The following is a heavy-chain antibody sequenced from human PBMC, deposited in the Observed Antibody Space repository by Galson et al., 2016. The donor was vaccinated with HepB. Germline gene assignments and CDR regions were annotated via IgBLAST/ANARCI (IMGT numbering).Heavy chain of an antibody. CDR2: MSHDGSHI. V-gene: IGHV3-30*18. CDR3: AKDHGNRWLNNWFDP. J-gene: IGHJ5*02. CDR1: GLTFSRKG. D-gene: IGHD6-19*01. Sequence: SLRLSCAGSGLTFSRKGMGWVRQAPGKGLEWVAVMSHDGSHIFYVDSVKGRFSVSRDNSKNTLYLQMNSLRDEDTAVYYCAKDHGNRWLNNWFDPWGQGTLVTVSS.